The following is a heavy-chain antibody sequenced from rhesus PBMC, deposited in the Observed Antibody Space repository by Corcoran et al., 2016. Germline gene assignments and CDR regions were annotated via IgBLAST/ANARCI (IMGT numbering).Heavy chain of an antibody. CDR2: IYGGSGST. V-gene: IGHV4-127*01. D-gene: IGHD6-25*01. Sequence: QVQLQESGPGLVKPSETLSLTCAVSGYSISSGYGWGWIRQPPGKGLELIGQIYGGSGSTYDNPSLKSRVTVSKDTSKNQFSLKLSSVTAADTAVYYCASLASSGVSFEFWGQGALVTVSS. CDR3: ASLASSGVSFEF. CDR1: GYSISSGYG. J-gene: IGHJ1*01.